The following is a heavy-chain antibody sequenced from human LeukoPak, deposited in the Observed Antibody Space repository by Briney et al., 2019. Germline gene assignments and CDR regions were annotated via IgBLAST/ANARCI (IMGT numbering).Heavy chain of an antibody. CDR1: GFTFSSYG. CDR2: ISYDGSNK. J-gene: IGHJ4*02. Sequence: ERSLRLSCAASGFTFSSYGMHWVRQAPGKGLEWVAVISYDGSNKYYADSVKGRFTISRDNSKNTLYLQMNSLRAEDTAVYYCASRYSYGYSLDYWGQGTLVTVSS. D-gene: IGHD5-18*01. CDR3: ASRYSYGYSLDY. V-gene: IGHV3-30*03.